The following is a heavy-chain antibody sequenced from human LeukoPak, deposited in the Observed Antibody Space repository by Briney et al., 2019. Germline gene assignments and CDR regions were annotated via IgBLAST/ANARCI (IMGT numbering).Heavy chain of an antibody. CDR3: ARTLYDYVWGSYRPYYFDY. Sequence: SVKVSCKASGGTFSSYAISWVRQAPGQGLEWMGGIIHIIGTANYAQKFQGRVTITADESTSTAYMELSSLRSEDTAVYYCARTLYDYVWGSYRPYYFDYWGQGTLVTV. D-gene: IGHD3-16*02. CDR2: IIHIIGTA. J-gene: IGHJ4*02. V-gene: IGHV1-69*01. CDR1: GGTFSSYA.